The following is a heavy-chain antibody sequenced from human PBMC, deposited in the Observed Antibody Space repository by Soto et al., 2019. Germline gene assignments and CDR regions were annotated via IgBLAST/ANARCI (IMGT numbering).Heavy chain of an antibody. J-gene: IGHJ4*02. CDR3: AKDQTGSYAPYYFDY. V-gene: IGHV3-33*06. Sequence: PGGSLRLSCAASGFTFSSYGMHWVRQAPGKGLEWVAVIWYDGGNKYCADSVKGRFTISRDNSKNTLYLQMNSLRAEDTAVYYCAKDQTGSYAPYYFDYWGQGTLVTVSS. CDR2: IWYDGGNK. CDR1: GFTFSSYG. D-gene: IGHD1-26*01.